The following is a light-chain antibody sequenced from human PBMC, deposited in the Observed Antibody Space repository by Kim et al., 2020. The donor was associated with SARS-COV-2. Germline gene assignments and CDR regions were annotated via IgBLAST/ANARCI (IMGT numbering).Light chain of an antibody. CDR2: GKN. CDR1: SLKSYY. J-gene: IGLJ2*01. Sequence: AWGQTGRITCQGDSLKSYYATWYQQKQGQAPILVIDGKNNRPSGIPDRFSGSSSGNTASLTITGTQAGDEADYYCNSRDSNDNVVFGGGTQLTVL. V-gene: IGLV3-19*01. CDR3: NSRDSNDNVV.